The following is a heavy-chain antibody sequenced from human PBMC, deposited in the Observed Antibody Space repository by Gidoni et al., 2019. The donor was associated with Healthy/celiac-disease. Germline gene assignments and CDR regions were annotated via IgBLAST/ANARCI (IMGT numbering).Heavy chain of an antibody. CDR3: ARDTLYSSSWYRYYYYGMDV. D-gene: IGHD6-13*01. CDR2: INHSGST. V-gene: IGHV4-34*01. CDR1: GGSFSGYY. J-gene: IGHJ6*02. Sequence: QVQLQQWGAGLLKPSETLSLTCAVYGGSFSGYYWSWIRQPPGKGLEWIGEINHSGSTNYNPSLKSRVTISVDTSKNQFSLKLSSVTAADTAVHYCARDTLYSSSWYRYYYYGMDVWGQGTTVTVSS.